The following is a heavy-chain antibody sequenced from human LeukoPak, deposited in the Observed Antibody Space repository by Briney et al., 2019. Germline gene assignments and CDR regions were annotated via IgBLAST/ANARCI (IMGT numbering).Heavy chain of an antibody. CDR1: GFPATSNY. Sequence: GGSLRLSCAASGFPATSNYMSWVRQAPGKGLEWVSLIYSGGATNYADSVRGRFTISRGNSMDTVYLQMNSLRAEDTAVYYCAIYDILAGYHYWGQGTLVTVSS. CDR3: AIYDILAGYHY. V-gene: IGHV3-66*01. CDR2: IYSGGAT. J-gene: IGHJ4*02. D-gene: IGHD3-9*01.